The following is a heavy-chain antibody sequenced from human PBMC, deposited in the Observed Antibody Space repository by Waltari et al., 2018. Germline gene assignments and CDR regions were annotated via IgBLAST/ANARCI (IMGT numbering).Heavy chain of an antibody. D-gene: IGHD3-10*01. CDR1: GYSISSGYY. J-gene: IGHJ4*02. V-gene: IGHV4-38-2*01. CDR3: ARFSMGVRGVTY. CDR2: IYHSGST. Sequence: PGLVKPSETLSLTCAVSGYSISSGYYWGWLRQPPGKGLEWIGSIYHSGSTYYNPSLKSRVTISVDTSKNQFSLKLSSVTAADTAVYYCARFSMGVRGVTYWGQGTLVTVSS.